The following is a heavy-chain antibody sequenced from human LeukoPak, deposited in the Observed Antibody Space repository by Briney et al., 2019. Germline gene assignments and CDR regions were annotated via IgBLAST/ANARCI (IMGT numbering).Heavy chain of an antibody. CDR3: ARDFRYDSSGYKRAAFDI. D-gene: IGHD3-22*01. CDR2: IFRDSNT. Sequence: GGSLRLSCAASGFTVSSKDMSWVRQAPGKGLEWVSAIFRDSNTYHTNSVRGRFTISRDSSKNTLYLQMNSLRAEDTAVYYCARDFRYDSSGYKRAAFDIWGQGTMVTVSS. CDR1: GFTVSSKD. V-gene: IGHV3-66*01. J-gene: IGHJ3*02.